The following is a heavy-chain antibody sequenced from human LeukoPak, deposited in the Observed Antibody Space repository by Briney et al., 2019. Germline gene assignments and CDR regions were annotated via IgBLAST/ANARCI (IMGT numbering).Heavy chain of an antibody. D-gene: IGHD6-19*01. J-gene: IGHJ4*02. CDR3: ARKYSSGWYHFDY. CDR2: IYYSGST. CDR1: GGSISSSSYY. V-gene: IGHV4-39*07. Sequence: SETLSLTCTVSGGSISSSSYYWGWIRQPPGTGLEWVGSIYYSGSTYYNPSLKSRVTISVDTSKNQFSLKLSSVTAADTAVYYCARKYSSGWYHFDYWGQGTLVTVSS.